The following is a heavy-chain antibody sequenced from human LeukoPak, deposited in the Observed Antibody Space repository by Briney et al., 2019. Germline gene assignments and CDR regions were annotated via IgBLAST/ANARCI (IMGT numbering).Heavy chain of an antibody. J-gene: IGHJ3*02. CDR1: GGSISSGSYY. CDR2: ISTSGST. D-gene: IGHD2-2*01. V-gene: IGHV4-61*02. CDR3: ARSPANTADFDT. Sequence: SQTLSLTCTVSGGSISSGSYYWSWIRQPAGKGLEWIGRISTSGSTNYNPSLKSRVTISIDTSKNQFSLKLTSVTAADTAVYYCARSPANTADFDTWGQGTMVTVSS.